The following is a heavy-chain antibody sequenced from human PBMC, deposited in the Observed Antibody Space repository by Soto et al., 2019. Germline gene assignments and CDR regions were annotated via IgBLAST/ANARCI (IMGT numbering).Heavy chain of an antibody. CDR2: VSAYNGNT. CDR1: GYTFTSYG. Sequence: ASVKISCKASGYTFTSYGISWVRQAPGQGLEWMGWVSAYNGNTNYAQKLQGRVTMTTDTSTSTAYMELRSLRSDDTAVYYCARVVNWNPAARAMDVWGQGTTVTVSS. D-gene: IGHD1-20*01. CDR3: ARVVNWNPAARAMDV. V-gene: IGHV1-18*04. J-gene: IGHJ6*02.